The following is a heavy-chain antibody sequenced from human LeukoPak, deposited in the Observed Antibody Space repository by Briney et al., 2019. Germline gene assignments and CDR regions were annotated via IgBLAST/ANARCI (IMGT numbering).Heavy chain of an antibody. J-gene: IGHJ5*02. V-gene: IGHV1-69*05. CDR1: GGTFSSYA. CDR3: ARQTTVTTGFDP. CDR2: IIPIFGTA. D-gene: IGHD4-11*01. Sequence: ASVKVSCKASGGTFSSYAISWVRQAPGQGLEWTGRIIPIFGTANYAQKFQGRVTITTDESTSTAYMELSSLRSEDTAVYYCARQTTVTTGFDPWGQGTLVTVSS.